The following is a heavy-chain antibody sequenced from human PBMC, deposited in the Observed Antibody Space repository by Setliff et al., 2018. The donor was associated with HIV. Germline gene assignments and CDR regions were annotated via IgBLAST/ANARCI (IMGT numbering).Heavy chain of an antibody. V-gene: IGHV4-61*02. CDR2: IYTSGST. Sequence: PSETLSLTCTVSGGSISSGSYYWSWVRQPAGKGLEWIGRIYTSGSTKYNPSLKSRVTISVDTSKNQFSLKLSSVTAADTAVYYCAGCITGTTHWFDPWGQGMPVTVSS. CDR1: GGSISSGSYY. D-gene: IGHD1-20*01. J-gene: IGHJ5*02. CDR3: AGCITGTTHWFDP.